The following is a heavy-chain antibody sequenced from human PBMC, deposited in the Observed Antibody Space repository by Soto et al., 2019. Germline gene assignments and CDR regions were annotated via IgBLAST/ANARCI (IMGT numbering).Heavy chain of an antibody. Sequence: EVQLVESGGGLVKPGGSLRLSCAASGFTFSNYGFHWVRQAPGKGLEWVSSISSTSTYIYYADSVEGRFTISRDNAQNSLYLLINSLRAEDTAVYYSARGEGIDVAGTLDHWGQGALVTVSS. V-gene: IGHV3-21*01. D-gene: IGHD6-19*01. CDR1: GFTFSNYG. J-gene: IGHJ4*02. CDR3: ARGEGIDVAGTLDH. CDR2: ISSTSTYI.